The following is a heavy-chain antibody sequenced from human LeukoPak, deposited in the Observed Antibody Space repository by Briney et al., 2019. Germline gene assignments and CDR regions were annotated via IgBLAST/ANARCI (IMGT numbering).Heavy chain of an antibody. J-gene: IGHJ4*02. CDR2: INNSGST. D-gene: IGHD2-15*01. V-gene: IGHV4-34*01. Sequence: SETLSLTCAVYGGSFSGYYWSWIRQPPGKGLEWIGEINNSGSTNYNPSLKSRLTISVDTSKHQFSLKLTSVTAADTAVYYCARGPPQQVVTARYFDYWGQGTLVTVSS. CDR1: GGSFSGYY. CDR3: ARGPPQQVVTARYFDY.